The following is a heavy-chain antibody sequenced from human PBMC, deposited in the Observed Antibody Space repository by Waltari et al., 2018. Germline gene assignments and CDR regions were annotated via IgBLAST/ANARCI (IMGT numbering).Heavy chain of an antibody. CDR3: AKELGAAADY. CDR2: ISGSGGST. CDR1: GLTLRSDA. J-gene: IGHJ4*02. V-gene: IGHV3-23*01. D-gene: IGHD6-13*01. Sequence: EVQMLESGGGLVQPGGSLRRACAASGLTLRSDAMCGVRQVPGKGLEWVSAISGSGGSTYYADSVKGRFTISRDNSKNTLYLQMNSLRAEDTAVYYCAKELGAAADYWGQGTLVTVSS.